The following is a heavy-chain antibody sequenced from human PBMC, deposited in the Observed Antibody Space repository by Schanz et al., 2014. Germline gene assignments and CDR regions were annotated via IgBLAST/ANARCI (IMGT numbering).Heavy chain of an antibody. V-gene: IGHV1-46*01. J-gene: IGHJ6*02. CDR3: ARAKRFGDMDV. Sequence: QVQLIQSGAEVKKPGASVKVSCKASGYTFTSDSMHWVRQAPGQGLEWMGMINPSGGSTTYAQKFQGRVTMTRDTSTSTAYMELRNLRSDDTAVYYCARAKRFGDMDVWGQGTTXTVSS. CDR1: GYTFTSDS. D-gene: IGHD3-10*01. CDR2: INPSGGST.